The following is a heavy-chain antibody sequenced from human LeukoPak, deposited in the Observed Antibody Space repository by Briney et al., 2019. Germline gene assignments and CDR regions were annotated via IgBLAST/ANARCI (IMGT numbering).Heavy chain of an antibody. CDR3: ARDSSGAGAFDI. J-gene: IGHJ3*02. Sequence: ASVKVSCKASGYTFTGYYMHWVRQAPGQGLEWMGWINPNSGGTNYAQKFQGRVTMTRDTSISTAHMELSRLRSDDTAVYYCARDSSGAGAFDIWGQGTMVTVSS. D-gene: IGHD1-26*01. CDR1: GYTFTGYY. V-gene: IGHV1-2*02. CDR2: INPNSGGT.